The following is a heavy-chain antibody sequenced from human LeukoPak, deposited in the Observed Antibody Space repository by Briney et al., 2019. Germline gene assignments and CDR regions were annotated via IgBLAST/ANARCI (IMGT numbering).Heavy chain of an antibody. V-gene: IGHV1-18*01. CDR3: AREQDDPPLGAFDI. CDR1: GYTFTSYG. CDR2: ISAYNGNT. D-gene: IGHD3-3*01. Sequence: ASVKVSCKASGYTFTSYGISWVRQAPGQGLEWMGWISAYNGNTNYAQKLLGRVTMTTDTSTSTAYMELRSLRSDDTAVYYCAREQDDPPLGAFDIWGQGTMVTVSS. J-gene: IGHJ3*02.